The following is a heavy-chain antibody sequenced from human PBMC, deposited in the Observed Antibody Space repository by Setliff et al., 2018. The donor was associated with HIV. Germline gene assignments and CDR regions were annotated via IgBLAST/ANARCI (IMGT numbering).Heavy chain of an antibody. V-gene: IGHV1-69-2*01. CDR3: ATSFDSSGWWVFDY. J-gene: IGHJ4*02. Sequence: GASVKVSCKASGYTFTDYYMHWVQQAPGKGLEWMGRVDPEDGEIIYAEKFQGRVIITADTSTDTAYMELSSLRSEDTAVYYCATSFDSSGWWVFDYWGQGTLVTVSS. CDR1: GYTFTDYY. CDR2: VDPEDGEI. D-gene: IGHD6-19*01.